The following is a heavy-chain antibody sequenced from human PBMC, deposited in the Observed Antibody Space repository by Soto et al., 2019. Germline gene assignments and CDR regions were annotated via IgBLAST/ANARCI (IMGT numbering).Heavy chain of an antibody. CDR2: IYYIGIT. CDR3: ASRPVVPAAAFDY. J-gene: IGHJ4*02. V-gene: IGHV4-39*01. Sequence: SETLSLTCTVSGGSISSSSYYWGWIRQPPGKGMEWIGSIYYIGITYYNPSLKSRVTISVDTSKNQFSLKLSSVTAADTAVYYCASRPVVPAAAFDYWGQGTLVTVSS. CDR1: GGSISSSSYY. D-gene: IGHD2-2*01.